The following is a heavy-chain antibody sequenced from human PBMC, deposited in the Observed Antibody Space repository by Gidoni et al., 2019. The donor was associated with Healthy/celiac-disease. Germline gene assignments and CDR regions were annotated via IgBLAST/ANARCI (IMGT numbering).Heavy chain of an antibody. CDR2: IIPILGIA. CDR1: AGTFSSYA. V-gene: IGHV1-69*04. Sequence: QVQLVQSGAEVKKPGSSVQVSCKASAGTFSSYAISWVRPAPGQGLEWMGRIIPILGIANYAQKFQGRVTITADKSTSTAYMELSSLRSEDTAVYYCARDGPVTTNYYYYMDVWGKGTTVTVSS. CDR3: ARDGPVTTNYYYYMDV. J-gene: IGHJ6*03. D-gene: IGHD4-17*01.